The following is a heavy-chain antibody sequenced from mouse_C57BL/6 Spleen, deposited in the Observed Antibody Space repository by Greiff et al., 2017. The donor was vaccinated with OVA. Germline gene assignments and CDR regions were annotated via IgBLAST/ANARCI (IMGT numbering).Heavy chain of an antibody. CDR3: ARYRYYGSSFYWYFDV. J-gene: IGHJ1*03. D-gene: IGHD1-1*01. CDR1: GFTFTDYY. Sequence: EVKLVESGGGLVQPGGSLSLSCAASGFTFTDYYMSWVRQPPGKALEWLGFIRNKANGYPTEYSASVKGRFTISSDNSQSILYLQMNALRAEDSATYYCARYRYYGSSFYWYFDVWGTGTTVTVSS. V-gene: IGHV7-3*01. CDR2: IRNKANGYPT.